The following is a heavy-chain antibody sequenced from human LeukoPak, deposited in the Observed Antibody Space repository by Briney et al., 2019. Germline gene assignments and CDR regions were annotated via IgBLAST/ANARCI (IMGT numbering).Heavy chain of an antibody. J-gene: IGHJ6*02. CDR1: GGSFSGYY. CDR3: ARGLNSGYVRIGYYGMDV. V-gene: IGHV4-34*01. D-gene: IGHD5-12*01. Sequence: SETLSLTCAVYGGSFSGYYWSWIRQPPGKGLEWIGEINHSGSTNYNPSLKSRVTISVDTSKNQFSLKLSSVTAADTAVYYCARGLNSGYVRIGYYGMDVWGQGTMVTVSS. CDR2: INHSGST.